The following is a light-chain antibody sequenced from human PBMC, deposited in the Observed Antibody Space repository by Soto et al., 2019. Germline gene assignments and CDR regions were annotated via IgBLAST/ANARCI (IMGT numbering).Light chain of an antibody. CDR1: ESLFGF. Sequence: DIVLTQSPATLSVSPGDRVTLSCRASESLFGFLAWYQQKPGQAPRLLMYGVSTRATGIPARFSGGGSATNFTLTISSLQSEDFAFCFCQCSNVWPFACGLGTGLEI. CDR3: QCSNVWPFA. CDR2: GVS. J-gene: IGKJ2*01. V-gene: IGKV3-15*01.